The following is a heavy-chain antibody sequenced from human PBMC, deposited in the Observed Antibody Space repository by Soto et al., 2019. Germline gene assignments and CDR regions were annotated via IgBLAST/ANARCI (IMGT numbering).Heavy chain of an antibody. D-gene: IGHD3-3*01. V-gene: IGHV4-4*02. CDR3: ARVGAETYYDFWSGYYTGKGAPLGAYYYYGMDV. CDR2: IYHSGST. Sequence: SETLSLTCAVSGGSISSSNWWSWVRQPPGKGLEWIGEIYHSGSTNYNPSLKSRVTISVDKSKNQFSLKLSSVTAADTAVYYCARVGAETYYDFWSGYYTGKGAPLGAYYYYGMDVWGQGTTVTVSS. CDR1: GGSISSSNW. J-gene: IGHJ6*02.